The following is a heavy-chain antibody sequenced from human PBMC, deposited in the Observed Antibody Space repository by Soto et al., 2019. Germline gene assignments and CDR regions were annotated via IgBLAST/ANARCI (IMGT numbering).Heavy chain of an antibody. CDR3: ARGPVCTKGVCYPSSYYGRDF. D-gene: IGHD2-8*01. CDR2: MNPNSGNT. J-gene: IGHJ6*04. Sequence: GASVKVSCKASGYTFTSYDINWVRQATGQGLEWMGWMNPNSGNTGYAQKFQGRVTMTRNTSISTAYMELSSLRSEDTAVYYCARGPVCTKGVCYPSSYYGRDFGGKGPRVTVPS. CDR1: GYTFTSYD. V-gene: IGHV1-8*01.